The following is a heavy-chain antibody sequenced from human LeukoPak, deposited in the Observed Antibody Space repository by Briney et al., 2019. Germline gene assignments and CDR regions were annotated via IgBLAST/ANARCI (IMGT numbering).Heavy chain of an antibody. Sequence: GSLRLSCAASGFTFSNAWMSWVRQAPGKGLEWIGEINHSGSTNYNPSLKSRVTISVDTSKNQFSLKLSSVTAADTAVYYCARGSGKSQITAMSKDDAFDIWGQGTMVTVSS. D-gene: IGHD5-18*01. CDR2: INHSGST. V-gene: IGHV4-34*01. CDR3: ARGSGKSQITAMSKDDAFDI. J-gene: IGHJ3*02. CDR1: GFTFSNAW.